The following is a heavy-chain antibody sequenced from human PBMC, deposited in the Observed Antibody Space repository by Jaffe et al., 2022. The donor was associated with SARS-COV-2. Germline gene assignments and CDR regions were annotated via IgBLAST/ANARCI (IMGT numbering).Heavy chain of an antibody. J-gene: IGHJ4*02. D-gene: IGHD3-3*01. V-gene: IGHV3-30*18. Sequence: QVQLVESGGGVVQPGRSLRLSCAASGFTFSSYGMHWVRQAPGKGLEWVAVISYDGSNKYYADSVKGRFTISRDNSKNTLYLQMNSLRAEDTAVYYCAKGIGGRTYYDFWSGYYTEDYWGQGTLVTVSS. CDR1: GFTFSSYG. CDR3: AKGIGGRTYYDFWSGYYTEDY. CDR2: ISYDGSNK.